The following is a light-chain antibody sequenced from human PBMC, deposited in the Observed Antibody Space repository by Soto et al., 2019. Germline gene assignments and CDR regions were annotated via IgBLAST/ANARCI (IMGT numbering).Light chain of an antibody. V-gene: IGKV2D-29*01. J-gene: IGKJ1*01. CDR3: MQSIQVPWT. CDR2: EVS. CDR1: QXLXXXXXXXX. Sequence: DIVMTQTPLSLSVTPGQPASISCKSSQXLXXXXXXXXVYWYLQKPGQTPQLLIYEVSNRFSGVSDRFSGSGSGTDFTLKISRVEAEDVGVYYCMQSIQVPWTFGQGTKVEIK.